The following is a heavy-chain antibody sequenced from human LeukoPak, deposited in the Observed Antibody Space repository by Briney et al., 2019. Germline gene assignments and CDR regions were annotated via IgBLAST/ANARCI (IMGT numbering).Heavy chain of an antibody. CDR3: ANHGDYDY. CDR1: GFTFSSYA. D-gene: IGHD4-17*01. J-gene: IGHJ4*02. CDR2: ISSSSSTI. V-gene: IGHV3-48*04. Sequence: PPGGSLRLSCAASGFTFSSYAMSWVRQAPGKGLEWVSSISSSSSTIYYADSVKGRFTISRDNAKNSLYLQMNSLRAEDTAVYYCANHGDYDYWGQGTLVTVSS.